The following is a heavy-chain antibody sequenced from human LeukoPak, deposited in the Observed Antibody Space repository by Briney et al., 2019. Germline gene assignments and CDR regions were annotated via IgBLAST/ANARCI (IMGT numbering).Heavy chain of an antibody. CDR3: AKMTTVTTNFDY. J-gene: IGHJ4*02. V-gene: IGHV3-23*01. CDR1: GFTFSSYA. CDR2: ISGSGDST. D-gene: IGHD4-17*01. Sequence: GGSLRLSCAASGFTFSSYAMSWVRQAPGKGLEWVSAISGSGDSTYYADSVKGRFTISRDNSKNTLYLQMNSLRAEDTAVYYCAKMTTVTTNFDYWGQGTLLNVSS.